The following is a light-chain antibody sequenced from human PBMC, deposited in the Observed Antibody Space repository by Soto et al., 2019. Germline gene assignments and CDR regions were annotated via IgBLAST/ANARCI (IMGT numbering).Light chain of an antibody. CDR3: AAWDDSLKGVV. CDR1: SSNIGRNT. V-gene: IGLV1-44*01. CDR2: TND. J-gene: IGLJ2*01. Sequence: QLVLTQPPSASGTPGQRVTISCSGSSSNIGRNTVNWFQQLPGTAPKLLIYTNDQRPSGVPDRFSGSKSGTSASLAISGLRSEDEADYYCAAWDDSLKGVVFGGGTKLTVL.